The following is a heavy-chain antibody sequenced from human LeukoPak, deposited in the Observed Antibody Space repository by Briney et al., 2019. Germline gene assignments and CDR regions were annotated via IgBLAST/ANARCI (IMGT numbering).Heavy chain of an antibody. CDR2: IYYSGTT. V-gene: IGHV4-39*01. D-gene: IGHD1-26*01. J-gene: IGHJ4*02. Sequence: PSETLSLTCTVSGGSISSSSYSWGWIRQPPGKGLEWIGNIYYSGTTYYNPSLKSRLTISVDTSKNQFSLNLSSVAAADTAVYYCASRLGGSYAFWGQGSLVIVSS. CDR1: GGSISSSSYS. CDR3: ASRLGGSYAF.